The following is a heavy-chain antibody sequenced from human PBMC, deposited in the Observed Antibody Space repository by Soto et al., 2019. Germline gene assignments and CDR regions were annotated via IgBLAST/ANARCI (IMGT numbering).Heavy chain of an antibody. V-gene: IGHV4-30-2*01. Sequence: QLPLQESGSGLVKPSQTLSLTCAVSGGSISSGGYSWSWIRPPPGKGLEWIGYIYHSGSTYYNPSLKSRVTISVDRSKNQFSLKLSSVTAADTAVYYCARVPGPWGQGTLVTVSS. CDR1: GGSISSGGYS. CDR3: ARVPGP. J-gene: IGHJ5*02. CDR2: IYHSGST. D-gene: IGHD3-10*01.